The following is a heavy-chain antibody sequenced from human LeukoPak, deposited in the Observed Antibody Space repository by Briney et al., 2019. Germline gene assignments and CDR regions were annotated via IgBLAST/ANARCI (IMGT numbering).Heavy chain of an antibody. CDR1: GFTTSNYN. V-gene: IGHV3-48*02. CDR2: ISTSGII. J-gene: IGHJ4*02. Sequence: GSLRLSCAASGFTTSNYNMDWVRQAPGKGLEWISYISTSGIIYYADSVRGRFTISRDNAKNSPYLQMNSLRDEDTAVYYCARDDPNWDPSSYYFDSWGQGVLVTVSS. CDR3: ARDDPNWDPSSYYFDS. D-gene: IGHD3-10*01.